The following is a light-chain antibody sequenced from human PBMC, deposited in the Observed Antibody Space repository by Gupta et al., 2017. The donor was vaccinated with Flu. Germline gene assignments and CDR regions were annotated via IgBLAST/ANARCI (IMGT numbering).Light chain of an antibody. V-gene: IGKV3-11*01. Sequence: EIVLTQSPATVSLFPGESATLSCRASQSVANYLAWYQQKPGQAPRLLIYDAVKRATGVPGRFSGSGAGTDFTLTITSLEPEDFAVYYCQPRSKCPLTFGGGTKVEIK. CDR1: QSVANY. CDR2: DAV. J-gene: IGKJ4*01. CDR3: QPRSKCPLT.